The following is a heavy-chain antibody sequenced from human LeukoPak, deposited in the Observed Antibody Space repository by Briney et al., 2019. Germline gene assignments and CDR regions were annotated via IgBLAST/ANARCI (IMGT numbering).Heavy chain of an antibody. D-gene: IGHD6-19*01. CDR2: ISGSSSYI. Sequence: GGSLRLSCAASGFTFSTYSMNWVRQAPGKGLEWVSSISGSSSYIYSADSVKGRFTISRDNAKNSLYLQMNSLRAEDTAVYYCARDGSGWFFDYWGQGTQVTVSS. J-gene: IGHJ4*02. CDR3: ARDGSGWFFDY. CDR1: GFTFSTYS. V-gene: IGHV3-21*01.